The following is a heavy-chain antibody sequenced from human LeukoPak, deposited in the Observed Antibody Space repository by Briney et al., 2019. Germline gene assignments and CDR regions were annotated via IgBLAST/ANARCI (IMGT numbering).Heavy chain of an antibody. Sequence: SETLSLTCTVSGGSLSSYYWSWLRQPPGKGLEWIGYIYYSGGTNYNPSLTSRVTISVDTSKNQFSLKLSSVTAADTAVYYCARTYYYDSSGYYTLEYYFDYWGQGTLVTVSS. CDR3: ARTYYYDSSGYYTLEYYFDY. D-gene: IGHD3-22*01. CDR2: IYYSGGT. J-gene: IGHJ4*02. CDR1: GGSLSSYY. V-gene: IGHV4-59*01.